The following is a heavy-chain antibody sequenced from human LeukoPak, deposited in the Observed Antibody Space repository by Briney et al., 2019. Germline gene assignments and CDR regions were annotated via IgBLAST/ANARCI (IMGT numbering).Heavy chain of an antibody. CDR1: GFTFSSYS. J-gene: IGHJ3*02. Sequence: GGSLRLSCAASGFTFSSYSMDWVRQAPGKGLEWVSSISSISSYIYYADSVKGRFTVSRDNAKNSLYLQMDSLRAEDTAVYYCARDPSGTYYPRVSGALDIWGQGTMVTVSS. CDR3: ARDPSGTYYPRVSGALDI. D-gene: IGHD1-26*01. CDR2: ISSISSYI. V-gene: IGHV3-21*01.